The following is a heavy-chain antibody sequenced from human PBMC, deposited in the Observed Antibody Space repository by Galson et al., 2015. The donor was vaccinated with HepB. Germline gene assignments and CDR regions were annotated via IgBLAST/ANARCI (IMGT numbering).Heavy chain of an antibody. V-gene: IGHV7-4-1*02. CDR1: GYTFTSYA. D-gene: IGHD3-10*01. J-gene: IGHJ4*02. CDR2: INTNTGNP. CDR3: ARDPVPDYYGSGSFPFDY. Sequence: SVKVSCKASGYTFTSYAMNWVRQAPGQGLEWMGWINTNTGNPTYAQGFTGRFVFSLDTSVSTAYLQISSLKAEDTAVYYCARDPVPDYYGSGSFPFDYWGQGTLVTVSS.